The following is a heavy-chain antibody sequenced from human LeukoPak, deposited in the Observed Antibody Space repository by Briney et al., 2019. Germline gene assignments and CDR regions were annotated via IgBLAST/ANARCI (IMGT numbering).Heavy chain of an antibody. V-gene: IGHV3-66*01. CDR2: IHSGGGT. CDR1: GFAVSNNY. J-gene: IGHJ4*02. CDR3: ARGREGEEFDY. Sequence: GGSLRLSCAASGFAVSNNYMNWVRQAPGKGLEWVSVIHSGGGTSYADSVKGRFFNSRDNSKNTLYVQMNTLRAEDTAVYYCARGREGEEFDYWGQGTLVTVSS. D-gene: IGHD3-16*01.